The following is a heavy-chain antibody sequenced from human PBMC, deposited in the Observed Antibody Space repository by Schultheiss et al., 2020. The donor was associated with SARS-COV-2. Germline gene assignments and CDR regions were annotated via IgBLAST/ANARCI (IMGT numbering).Heavy chain of an antibody. D-gene: IGHD5-24*01. Sequence: AGSLRLSCAASGFTFSSYGMHWVRQAPGKGLEWVAVISYDGSNKYYADSVKGRFTISRDNAKNSLYLQMNSLRAEDTALYYCARAEGRDGYNYGYWGQGTLVTVSS. J-gene: IGHJ4*02. V-gene: IGHV3-30*03. CDR3: ARAEGRDGYNYGY. CDR2: ISYDGSNK. CDR1: GFTFSSYG.